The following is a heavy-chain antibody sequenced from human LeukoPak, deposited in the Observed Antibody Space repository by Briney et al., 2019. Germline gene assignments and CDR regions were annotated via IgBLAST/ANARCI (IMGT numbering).Heavy chain of an antibody. V-gene: IGHV3-23*01. D-gene: IGHD6-13*01. Sequence: GGSLRLSCAASGFTFSSYAMSWVRQAPGKGLEWVSAISGSGGSTYHADSVKGRFTISRDNSKNTLYLQMNSLRAEDTAVYYCAKDYSSSWSLAYYFDYWGQGTLVTVSS. CDR2: ISGSGGST. J-gene: IGHJ4*02. CDR3: AKDYSSSWSLAYYFDY. CDR1: GFTFSSYA.